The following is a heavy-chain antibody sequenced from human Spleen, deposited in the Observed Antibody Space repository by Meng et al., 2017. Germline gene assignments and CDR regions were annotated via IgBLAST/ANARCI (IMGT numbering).Heavy chain of an antibody. CDR3: ARDEDISAAGYLLGDF. CDR2: IIPILGIA. J-gene: IGHJ4*02. D-gene: IGHD6-13*01. Sequence: HVQLGQSGSELRQPGASVKVACKASGYTLTSYAINWLRQAPGQGLEWMGWIIPILGIANYAQKFQGRVTITADKSTSTAYMELSSLRSEDTAVYYCARDEDISAAGYLLGDFWGQGTLVTVSS. V-gene: IGHV1-69*09. CDR1: GYTLTSYA.